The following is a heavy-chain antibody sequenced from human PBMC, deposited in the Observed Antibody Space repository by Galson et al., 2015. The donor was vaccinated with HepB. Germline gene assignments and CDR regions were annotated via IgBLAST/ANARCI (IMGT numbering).Heavy chain of an antibody. CDR3: ARGAHLYSSSLWDY. V-gene: IGHV1-69*13. J-gene: IGHJ4*02. D-gene: IGHD6-6*01. CDR2: IIPIFGTA. Sequence: SVKVSCKASGGTFSSYATSWVRQAPGQGLEWMGGIIPIFGTANYAQKFQGRVTITADESTSTAYMELSSLRSEDTAVYYCARGAHLYSSSLWDYWGQGTLVTVSS. CDR1: GGTFSSYA.